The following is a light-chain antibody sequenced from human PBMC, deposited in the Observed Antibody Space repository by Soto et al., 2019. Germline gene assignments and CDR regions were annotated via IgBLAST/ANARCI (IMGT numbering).Light chain of an antibody. CDR3: QSYDSSIPWV. CDR2: EDN. V-gene: IGLV6-57*01. J-gene: IGLJ3*02. CDR1: SGSIASNY. Sequence: NFMLTQPPSVSESPGKTVTISCTRSSGSIASNYVQWYQQRPGSSPTTVIYEDNQRPSGVPDRFSGSIDSSSNSASLTISGLKTEDEADYYCQSYDSSIPWVCGGGTKLTVL.